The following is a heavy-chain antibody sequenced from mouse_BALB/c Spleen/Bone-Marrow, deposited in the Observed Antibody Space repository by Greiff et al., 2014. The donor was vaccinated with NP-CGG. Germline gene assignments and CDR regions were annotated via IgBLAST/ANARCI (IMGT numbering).Heavy chain of an antibody. J-gene: IGHJ2*01. Sequence: QVQLKQSGAELARPGASVKLSCKASGYTFTSYWMQWVKQRPGQGLEWIGAIYLGDGDTRYTQKFKGKATLTADKSSSTAYMQLSSLASEDSAVYYCARGFPFDYWGQGTTLTVSS. V-gene: IGHV1-87*01. CDR1: GYTFTSYW. CDR3: ARGFPFDY. CDR2: IYLGDGDT.